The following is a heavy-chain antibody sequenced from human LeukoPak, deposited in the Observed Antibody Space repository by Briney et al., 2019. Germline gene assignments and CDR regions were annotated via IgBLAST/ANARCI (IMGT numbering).Heavy chain of an antibody. CDR3: AIRGYSYGPSAFDI. V-gene: IGHV1-2*02. CDR1: GYTFTDYY. Sequence: GASVKVSCKTSGYTFTDYYLHWLRQAPGQGLEWMGWVNPKSGATNYAQRFQGRVTMTRDTSISTAYMELSRLRSDDTAVYYCAIRGYSYGPSAFDIWGQGTMVTVSS. J-gene: IGHJ3*02. D-gene: IGHD5-18*01. CDR2: VNPKSGAT.